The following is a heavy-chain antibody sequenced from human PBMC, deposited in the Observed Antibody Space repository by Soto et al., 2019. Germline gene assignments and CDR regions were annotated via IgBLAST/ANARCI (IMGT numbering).Heavy chain of an antibody. D-gene: IGHD2-2*02. V-gene: IGHV1-2*02. CDR2: INPNSGGT. Sequence: ASVNVPCKASGYTFTGYYMHWVRQSPGQGLEWMGWINPNSGGTNYAQKFQGRVTMTRDTSISTAYMELSRLRSDDTAVYYCARNLVDCSSTSCYTGTGDYWGQGTLVTVSS. CDR3: ARNLVDCSSTSCYTGTGDY. J-gene: IGHJ4*02. CDR1: GYTFTGYY.